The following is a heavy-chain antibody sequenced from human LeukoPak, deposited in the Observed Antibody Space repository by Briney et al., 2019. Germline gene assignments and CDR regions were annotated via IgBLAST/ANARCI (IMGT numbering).Heavy chain of an antibody. CDR1: GGSFSGYY. CDR2: INHSGST. V-gene: IGHV4-34*01. J-gene: IGHJ5*02. CDR3: ARRLGKLLWFGELRSTNWFDT. D-gene: IGHD3-10*01. Sequence: SETLSLTCAVYGGSFSGYYWSWIRQPPGKGLEWIGEINHSGSTNYNPSLKSRVTISVDTSKNQFSLKLSSVTAADTAVYCCARRLGKLLWFGELRSTNWFDTWGQGTLVTVSS.